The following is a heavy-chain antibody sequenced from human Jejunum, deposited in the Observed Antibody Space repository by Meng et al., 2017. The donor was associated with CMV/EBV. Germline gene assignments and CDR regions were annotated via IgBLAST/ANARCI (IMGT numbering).Heavy chain of an antibody. J-gene: IGHJ4*02. Sequence: ASGFAFSSYAMSWVRQAPGKGLEWVSSIKGSGDKTYYADSVKGRFTISRDNSKTTLYLQINSLRADDTAVYYCANPNYYDSNGAYWGQGTLVTVSS. V-gene: IGHV3-23*01. CDR1: GFAFSSYA. CDR2: IKGSGDKT. D-gene: IGHD3-22*01. CDR3: ANPNYYDSNGAY.